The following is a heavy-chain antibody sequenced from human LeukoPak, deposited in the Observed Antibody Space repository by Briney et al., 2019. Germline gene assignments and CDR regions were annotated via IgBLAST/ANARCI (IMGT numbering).Heavy chain of an antibody. CDR2: ISGSGDST. J-gene: IGHJ4*02. CDR1: GFTFSSYA. V-gene: IGHV3-23*01. CDR3: AKTRPLDSSSWSHGDY. D-gene: IGHD6-13*01. Sequence: GGSLRLSCAASGFTFSSYAMSWVRQAPGKGLEWVSAISGSGDSTYYGDSVKGRFTISRDNSKNTLYLQMNSLRAEDTAAYYCAKTRPLDSSSWSHGDYWGQGTLVTVSS.